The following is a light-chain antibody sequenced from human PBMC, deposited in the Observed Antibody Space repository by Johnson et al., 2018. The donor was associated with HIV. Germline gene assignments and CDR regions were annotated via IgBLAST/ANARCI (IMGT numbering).Light chain of an antibody. CDR3: GTWDSSLSAGV. CDR1: SSNIGNNY. Sequence: QLVLTQPPSVSAAPGQKVTISCSGSSSNIGNNYVSWYQQLPGTAPKLLIYDNNKRPSGIPDRFSGSKSGTSATLGITGLPTGDEADYYCGTWDSSLSAGVFGTGTNVTVL. V-gene: IGLV1-51*01. CDR2: DNN. J-gene: IGLJ1*01.